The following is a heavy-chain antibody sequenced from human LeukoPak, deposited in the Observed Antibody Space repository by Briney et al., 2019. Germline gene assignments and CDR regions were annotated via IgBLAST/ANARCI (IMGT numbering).Heavy chain of an antibody. D-gene: IGHD2-2*01. CDR3: ARQPSSTLSFDP. CDR2: INHSGST. V-gene: IGHV4-34*01. J-gene: IGHJ5*02. CDR1: GGSFSGYH. Sequence: PSETLSLTCAVYGGSFSGYHWSWIRQPPGKGLEWIGEINHSGSTNYNPSLKSRVTISVDTSKNQFSLKLSSVTAADTAVYYCARQPSSTLSFDPWGQGTLVTVSS.